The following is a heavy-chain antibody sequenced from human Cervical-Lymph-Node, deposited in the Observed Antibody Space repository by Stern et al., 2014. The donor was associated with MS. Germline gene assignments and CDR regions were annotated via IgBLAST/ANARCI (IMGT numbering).Heavy chain of an antibody. CDR2: FIPLFGTA. J-gene: IGHJ5*02. CDR3: ARDLITVVEGGRWFDP. Sequence: QVQLGQSGAEVKKPGSSVKVSCKASGGTFSNLAISWVRPAPGQGLEWMGGFIPLFGTANYAQKFQGRVTITADGATSTAYMELRSLRSEDTAVYYCARDLITVVEGGRWFDPWGQGTLVTVSS. V-gene: IGHV1-69*01. D-gene: IGHD3-10*01. CDR1: GGTFSNLA.